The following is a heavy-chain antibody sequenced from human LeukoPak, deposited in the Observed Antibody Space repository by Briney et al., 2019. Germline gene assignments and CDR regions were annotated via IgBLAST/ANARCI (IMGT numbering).Heavy chain of an antibody. V-gene: IGHV3-7*01. CDR1: GISSNRYW. Sequence: GGSLRLSCVVAGISSNRYWVNWVRQAPGKGLEWVANINQDGSEKYYVDSMKGRFTISRDNTKNSLYLQMNSLRAEDTALYYCATTTGYGSGLLNLEYWGQGTLVTVSS. CDR3: ATTTGYGSGLLNLEY. D-gene: IGHD6-19*01. J-gene: IGHJ4*02. CDR2: INQDGSEK.